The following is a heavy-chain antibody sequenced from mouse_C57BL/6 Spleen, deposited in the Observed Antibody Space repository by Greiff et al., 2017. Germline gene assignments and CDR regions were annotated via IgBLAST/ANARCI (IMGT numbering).Heavy chain of an antibody. V-gene: IGHV2-6-1*01. CDR2: IWSDGST. CDR1: GFSLTSYG. D-gene: IGHD2-1*01. J-gene: IGHJ1*03. CDR3: ARHAYGNYPWYFDV. Sequence: VHLVESGPGLVAPSQSLSITCTVSGFSLTSYGVHWVRQPPGKGLEWLVVIWSDGSTTYNSALKSRLSISKDNSKSQVFLKMNSLQTDDTAMYYCARHAYGNYPWYFDVWGTGTTVTVSS.